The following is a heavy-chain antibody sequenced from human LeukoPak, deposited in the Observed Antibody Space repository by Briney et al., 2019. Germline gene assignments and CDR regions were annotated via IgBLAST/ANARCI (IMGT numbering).Heavy chain of an antibody. V-gene: IGHV3-23*01. CDR3: ARDRSTVTTWVDY. D-gene: IGHD4-17*01. J-gene: IGHJ4*02. CDR2: TSSSDAGT. CDR1: GFTLSSYA. Sequence: PGGSLRLSCAASGFTLSSYAMSWVRQAPGKGLEWVSATSSSDAGTYYADSVRGRFTISRDNAKNSLYLQMNSLRAEDTAIYYCARDRSTVTTWVDYWGQGTLVTVSS.